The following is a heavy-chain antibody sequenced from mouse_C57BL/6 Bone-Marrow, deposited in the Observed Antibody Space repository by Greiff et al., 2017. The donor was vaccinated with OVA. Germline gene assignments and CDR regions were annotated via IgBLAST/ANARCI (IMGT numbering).Heavy chain of an antibody. Sequence: VQLQQSDAELVKPGASVKISCKVSGYTFTDHTIHWMKQRPEQGLEWIGYIYPRDGSTKYNEKFKGKATLTADKSSSTAYMQLNSRTSKDSAVYFCARGEGLLREFDYWGQGTTLTVSS. J-gene: IGHJ2*01. CDR3: ARGEGLLREFDY. CDR2: IYPRDGST. V-gene: IGHV1-78*01. D-gene: IGHD2-3*01. CDR1: GYTFTDHT.